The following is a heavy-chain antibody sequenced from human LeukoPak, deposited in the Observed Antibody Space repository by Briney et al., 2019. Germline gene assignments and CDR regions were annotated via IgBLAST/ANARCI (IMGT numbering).Heavy chain of an antibody. Sequence: NPGGSPRHSCAASGFTFSSYSMNWVRQAPGKGLEWVSSISSSSSYIYYADSVKGRFTISRDNAKNSLYLQMNSLRAEDTAVYYCARLGVYFDCWFDPWGQGTLVTVSS. D-gene: IGHD3-9*01. V-gene: IGHV3-21*01. CDR1: GFTFSSYS. CDR3: ARLGVYFDCWFDP. J-gene: IGHJ5*02. CDR2: ISSSSSYI.